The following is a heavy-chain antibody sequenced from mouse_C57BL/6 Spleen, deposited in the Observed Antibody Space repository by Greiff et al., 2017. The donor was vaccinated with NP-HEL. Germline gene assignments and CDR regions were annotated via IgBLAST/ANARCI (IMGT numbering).Heavy chain of an antibody. V-gene: IGHV1-64*01. D-gene: IGHD1-1*01. Sequence: QVQLKQPGAELVKPGASVKLSCKASGYTFTSYWMHWVKQRPGQGLEWIGMIHPNSGSTNYNEKFKSKATLTVDKSSSTAYMQLSSLTSEDSAVYYCAREYYGNYFDYWGQGTTLTVSS. CDR3: AREYYGNYFDY. CDR2: IHPNSGST. CDR1: GYTFTSYW. J-gene: IGHJ2*01.